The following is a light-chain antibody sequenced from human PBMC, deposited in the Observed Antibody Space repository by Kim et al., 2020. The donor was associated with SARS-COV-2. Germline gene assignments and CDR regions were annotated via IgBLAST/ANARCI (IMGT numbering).Light chain of an antibody. V-gene: IGKV1-5*03. J-gene: IGKJ1*01. CDR1: QSVNNW. CDR2: QTS. CDR3: QQYDSHST. Sequence: PASVGDTVTITCRASQSVNNWVAWYQQKPGQAPKLLIHQTSGLQSGVPSRFAGSGFGTQFTLTISSLQPVDFSTYYCQQYDSHSTFGRGTKVDIK.